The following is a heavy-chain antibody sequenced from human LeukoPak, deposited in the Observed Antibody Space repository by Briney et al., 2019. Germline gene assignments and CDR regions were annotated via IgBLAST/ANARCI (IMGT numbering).Heavy chain of an antibody. CDR1: GYTFASYY. Sequence: ASVKVSCKASGYTFASYYMHRVRQAPGQGLEWMGIINPSGGSTSYAQKFQGRVTMTRDTSTSTVYMELSSLRSEDTAVYYCARGRVVVVPAATPYYYYGMDVWGQGTTVTVSS. J-gene: IGHJ6*02. CDR3: ARGRVVVVPAATPYYYYGMDV. V-gene: IGHV1-46*01. CDR2: INPSGGST. D-gene: IGHD2-2*01.